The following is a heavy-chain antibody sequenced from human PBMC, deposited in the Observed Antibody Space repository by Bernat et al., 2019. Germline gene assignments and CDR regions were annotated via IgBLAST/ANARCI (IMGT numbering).Heavy chain of an antibody. CDR3: ARHPPRGYGGGADAFDT. V-gene: IGHV4-59*08. Sequence: QVQLQESGPGLVKPSETLSLTCTVSGGSISNYYWSWIWQPPGKGLEWIGYIYYSGSTNYNPSLKSRVIISVDTSKNQISLKLNSVTAADTAVYYCARHPPRGYGGGADAFDTWGQGTMVTVSS. CDR2: IYYSGST. J-gene: IGHJ3*02. D-gene: IGHD5-12*01. CDR1: GGSISNYY.